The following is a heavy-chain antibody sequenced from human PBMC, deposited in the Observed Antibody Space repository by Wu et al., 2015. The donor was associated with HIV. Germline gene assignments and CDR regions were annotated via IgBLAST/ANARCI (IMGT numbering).Heavy chain of an antibody. J-gene: IGHJ6*03. CDR3: ARDTIFGGPTLYWNYYYYMDV. D-gene: IGHD3-3*01. Sequence: QVQLVQSGAEVKKPGSSVKVSCKASGGTFSSYAISWVRQAPGQGLEWMGGIIPIFGTANYAQKFQGRVTITADESTSTAYMELSSLRSEDTAVYYCARDTIFGGPTLYWNYYYYMDVWGKGTTVTVSS. V-gene: IGHV1-69*12. CDR2: IIPIFGTA. CDR1: GGTFSSYA.